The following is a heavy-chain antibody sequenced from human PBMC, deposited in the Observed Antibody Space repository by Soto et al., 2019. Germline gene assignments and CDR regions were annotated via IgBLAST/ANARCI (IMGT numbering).Heavy chain of an antibody. Sequence: ASVKVSCKASGYTFTSYGVAWVRQAPGQGLEWMGWINIYNGNTNYAQKLQGRVTMTADTSTSTAYMELRSLRSDDTAVYYCARAPLSSKVDPVFDYWGQGTLVTVSS. CDR1: GYTFTSYG. V-gene: IGHV1-18*01. J-gene: IGHJ4*02. CDR3: ARAPLSSKVDPVFDY. D-gene: IGHD1-26*01. CDR2: INIYNGNT.